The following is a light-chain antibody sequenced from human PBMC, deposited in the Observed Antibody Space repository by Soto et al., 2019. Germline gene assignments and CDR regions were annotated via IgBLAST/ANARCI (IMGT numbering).Light chain of an antibody. CDR3: QQYNNWPPVT. J-gene: IGKJ3*01. CDR2: GAS. CDR1: QSVSIN. Sequence: ENVLTQAPATLSASPGERATLSCRASQSVSINLAWYQQKPGQAPRLLIYGASTRATGIPARFSGSGSGTEFTLTISSLQSEDFAVYYCQQYNNWPPVTFGPGTKVDIK. V-gene: IGKV3-15*01.